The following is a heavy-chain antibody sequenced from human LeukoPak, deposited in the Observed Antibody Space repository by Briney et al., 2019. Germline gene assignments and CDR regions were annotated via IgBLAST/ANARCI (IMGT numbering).Heavy chain of an antibody. CDR1: GYTFTSYD. D-gene: IGHD3-9*01. CDR3: ARGLPGYDILTGYYRSPYYYYGMDV. Sequence: GASVKVSCKASGYTFTSYDINWVRQATGQGLEWMGWMNPNSGSTGYAQKFQGRVTMTRNTSISTAYMELSSLRSEDTAVYYCARGLPGYDILTGYYRSPYYYYGMDVWGQGTTVTVSS. CDR2: MNPNSGST. V-gene: IGHV1-8*01. J-gene: IGHJ6*02.